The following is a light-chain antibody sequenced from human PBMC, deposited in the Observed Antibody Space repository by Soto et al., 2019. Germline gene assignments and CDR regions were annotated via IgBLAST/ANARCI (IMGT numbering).Light chain of an antibody. CDR2: AAS. J-gene: IGKJ3*01. CDR3: QKYSSVPV. Sequence: DIQMTQSPTSLSASVGDRVTITCRAGQGIRNFVAWYQQKPWKAPKLLIYAASTLQSGVPSRFSGSGSGTDFTLTINSLQPEDVATYSCQKYSSVPVFGPGTKVEIK. V-gene: IGKV1-27*01. CDR1: QGIRNF.